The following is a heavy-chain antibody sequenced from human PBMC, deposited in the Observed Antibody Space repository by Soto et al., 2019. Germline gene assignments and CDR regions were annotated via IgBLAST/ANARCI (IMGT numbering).Heavy chain of an antibody. CDR2: IIPILGIA. CDR3: ARDMDYYDSSGYYYWFDP. Sequence: QVQLVQSGAEVKKPGSSVKVSCKASGGTFSSYTISWVRQAPGQGLEWMGRIIPILGIANYAQKFQGRVTITADKSTSTAYMELSRLRIEDTAVYYCARDMDYYDSSGYYYWFDPWGQGTLVTVSS. V-gene: IGHV1-69*08. CDR1: GGTFSSYT. J-gene: IGHJ5*02. D-gene: IGHD3-22*01.